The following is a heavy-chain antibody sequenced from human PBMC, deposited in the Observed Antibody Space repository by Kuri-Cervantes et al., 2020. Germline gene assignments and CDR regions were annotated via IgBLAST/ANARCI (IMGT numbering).Heavy chain of an antibody. CDR3: ARQYEYWSFDP. D-gene: IGHD3-16*01. CDR2: TYYRSQWLS. J-gene: IGHJ5*02. CDR1: GDSVSNNNAA. V-gene: IGHV6-1*01. Sequence: LRLSCAISGDSVSNNNAAWHWIRLSPSSGLEWLGRTYYRSQWLSDYAVSVKSRITINPDTSKNRLSLQLNSVTPEDTAIYFCARQYEYWSFDPWGQGTLVTVSS.